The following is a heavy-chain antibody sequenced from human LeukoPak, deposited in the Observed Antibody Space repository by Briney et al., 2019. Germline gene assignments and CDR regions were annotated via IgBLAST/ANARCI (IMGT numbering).Heavy chain of an antibody. CDR2: ISYDGSNK. V-gene: IGHV3-30*19. CDR3: ARDRGEPHYFDY. D-gene: IGHD3-16*01. CDR1: GFSFSDYG. Sequence: GGSLRLSCGASGFSFSDYGMHWVRQAPGKGLEWVADISYDGSNKYCADSVKGRFTISRDNSKNTLYLQMNSLRAEDTAVYYCARDRGEPHYFDYWGQGTLVTVSS. J-gene: IGHJ4*02.